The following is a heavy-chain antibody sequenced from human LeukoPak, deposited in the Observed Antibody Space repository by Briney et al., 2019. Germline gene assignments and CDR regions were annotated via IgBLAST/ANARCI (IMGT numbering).Heavy chain of an antibody. Sequence: GGSLRLSCAASGFTVITNDMTWVRQAPGKGLEWVSSISSSSSYIYYADSVKGRFTFSRDNAKNSLYLQMNSLRAEDTAVYYCARGQASDFDYWGQGTLVTVSS. CDR1: GFTVITND. V-gene: IGHV3-21*01. J-gene: IGHJ4*02. CDR2: ISSSSSYI. CDR3: ARGQASDFDY.